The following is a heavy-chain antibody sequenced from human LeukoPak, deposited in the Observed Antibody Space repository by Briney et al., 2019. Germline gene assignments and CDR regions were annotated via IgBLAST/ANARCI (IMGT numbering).Heavy chain of an antibody. CDR1: GFTFSSYG. Sequence: GGSLRLSCAASGFTFSSYGMHWVRQAPGKGLEWVAVISYDGSNKYYADSVKGRFTISRDNSKNTLYLQMNSLRAEDTAVYYCAKERGGMTTFGGVIVTDYYGMDVWGQGTTVTVSS. CDR3: AKERGGMTTFGGVIVTDYYGMDV. D-gene: IGHD3-16*02. V-gene: IGHV3-30*18. J-gene: IGHJ6*02. CDR2: ISYDGSNK.